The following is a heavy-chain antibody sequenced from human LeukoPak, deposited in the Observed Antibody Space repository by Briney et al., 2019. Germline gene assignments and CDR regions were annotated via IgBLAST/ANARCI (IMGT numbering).Heavy chain of an antibody. J-gene: IGHJ5*02. D-gene: IGHD6-13*01. CDR2: INNDGSST. Sequence: PGGSLRLSCAVSAFTFSSYWMHWVRQAPGKGLVWVSRINNDGSSTSYADSVKGRFTISRDNSKNTLYLQMNSLRAEDTAVYYCAKPYPVIAAAGTGWFDPWGQGTLVTVSS. CDR3: AKPYPVIAAAGTGWFDP. V-gene: IGHV3-74*01. CDR1: AFTFSSYW.